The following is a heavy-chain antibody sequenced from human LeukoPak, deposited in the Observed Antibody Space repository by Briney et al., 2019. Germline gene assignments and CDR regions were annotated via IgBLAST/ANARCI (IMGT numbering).Heavy chain of an antibody. V-gene: IGHV4-59*08. CDR2: IDYSGST. D-gene: IGHD4-23*01. CDR1: GDSISTYY. CDR3: ARLNGGN. Sequence: SETLSLTCTVSGDSISTYYWSWIRQHPGKGLEWIGYIDYSGSTAYNPSLNGRVAVSLDASKNQFSLKLRSVTAADTAVYYCARLNGGNWGPGILVTVSS. J-gene: IGHJ4*02.